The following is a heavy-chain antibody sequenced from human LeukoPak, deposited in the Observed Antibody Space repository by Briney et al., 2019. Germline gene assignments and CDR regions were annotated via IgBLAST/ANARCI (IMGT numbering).Heavy chain of an antibody. D-gene: IGHD6-19*01. CDR1: GYTFTDYY. J-gene: IGHJ4*02. Sequence: ASVKASCKASGYTFTDYYMHWVRQAPGQGLEWMGWINPNSGATIYAQKFQGRVTMTRDSSISTAYMEVSRLTSDDTAVYHCATTFSSGWYFHYWGQGTLVTVSS. CDR3: ATTFSSGWYFHY. V-gene: IGHV1-2*02. CDR2: INPNSGAT.